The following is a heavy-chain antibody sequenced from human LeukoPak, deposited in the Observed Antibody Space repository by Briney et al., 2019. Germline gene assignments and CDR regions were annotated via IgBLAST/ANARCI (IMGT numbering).Heavy chain of an antibody. CDR3: ARILTTVTTMDY. V-gene: IGHV1-2*02. J-gene: IGHJ4*02. D-gene: IGHD4-17*01. CDR1: GYTFTGYY. CDR2: INPNSGGT. Sequence: GASVKVSCKASGYTFTGYYMHWVRQAPGQGLEWMGWINPNSGGTNYAQKFQGRVTMTRDTSISTAYMELSRLRSDDTAMYYCARILTTVTTMDYWSQGTLVTVSS.